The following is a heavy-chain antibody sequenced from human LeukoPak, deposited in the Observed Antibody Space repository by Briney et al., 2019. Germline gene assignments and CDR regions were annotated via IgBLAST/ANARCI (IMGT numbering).Heavy chain of an antibody. CDR3: VSSSWYLVGY. CDR1: GFTFSSYS. V-gene: IGHV3-48*01. Sequence: GGSLRLSCAASGFTFSSYSMNWVRQAPGKGLEWVSYISSSSTIYYADSVKGRFTISRDNAKHSLYLQMNSLRAEDTAVYYCVSSSWYLVGYWGQGTLVTVSS. J-gene: IGHJ4*02. D-gene: IGHD6-13*01. CDR2: ISSSSTI.